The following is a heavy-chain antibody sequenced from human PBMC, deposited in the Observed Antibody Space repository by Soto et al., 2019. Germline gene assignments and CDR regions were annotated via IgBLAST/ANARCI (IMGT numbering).Heavy chain of an antibody. CDR1: GYSFTSYW. J-gene: IGHJ6*02. CDR3: LGTSGYYYGMDV. V-gene: IGHV5-10-1*01. Sequence: PGESLKISCKGSGYSFTSYWISWVRQMPGKGLEWMGRVDPSDSYTNYSPSFQGHVTISADKSISTAYLQWSSLKASDTAMYYCLGTSGYYYGMDVWGQGTTVTVSS. D-gene: IGHD1-1*01. CDR2: VDPSDSYT.